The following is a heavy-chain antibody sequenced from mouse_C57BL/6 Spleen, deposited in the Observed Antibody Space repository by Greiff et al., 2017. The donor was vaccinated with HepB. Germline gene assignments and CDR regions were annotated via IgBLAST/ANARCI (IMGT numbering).Heavy chain of an antibody. CDR1: GYTFTSYG. CDR3: ARAGGYDYGEGRYFDV. D-gene: IGHD2-4*01. Sequence: QVQLKESGAELARPGASVKLSCKASGYTFTSYGISWVKQRTGQGLEWIGEIYPRSGNTYYNEKFKGKATLTADKSSSTAYMELRSLTSEDSAVYFCARAGGYDYGEGRYFDVWGTGTTVTVSS. J-gene: IGHJ1*03. V-gene: IGHV1-81*01. CDR2: IYPRSGNT.